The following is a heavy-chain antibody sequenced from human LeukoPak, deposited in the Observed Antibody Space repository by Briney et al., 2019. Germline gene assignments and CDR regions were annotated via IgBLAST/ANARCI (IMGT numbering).Heavy chain of an antibody. CDR1: GSSLRSSE. CDR2: INSADNVK. V-gene: IGHV3-48*03. Sequence: PGGSLRLSCAASGSSLRSSEMNWVRQAPGKGPEWVAHINSADNVKYYTDSVRGRFTMSRDNAKDLLYLQMNSLRDEDTAVYYCARDTVNGPFVISLDLWGQGVLVTVSS. D-gene: IGHD2-8*01. J-gene: IGHJ5*02. CDR3: ARDTVNGPFVISLDL.